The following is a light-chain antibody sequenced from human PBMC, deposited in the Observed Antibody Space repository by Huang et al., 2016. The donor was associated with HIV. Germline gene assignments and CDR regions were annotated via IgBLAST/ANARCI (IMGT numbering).Light chain of an antibody. CDR1: QSVYSSSTSKDY. Sequence: DIIMTQSPDSLSVSLGKRATLNCRSSQSVYSSSTSKDYMAWFQQKPGQPPRLLLFCASTLEAGVPDRVTGSGSGTHFTLTIASLGAEDAAIYYCQQYYSSPQTFGQGTRVEVK. V-gene: IGKV4-1*01. CDR2: CAS. J-gene: IGKJ1*01. CDR3: QQYYSSPQT.